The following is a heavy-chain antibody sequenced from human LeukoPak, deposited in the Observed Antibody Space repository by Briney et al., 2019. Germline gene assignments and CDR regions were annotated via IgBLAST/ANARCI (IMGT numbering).Heavy chain of an antibody. CDR3: ARDAPVGATS. V-gene: IGHV4-30-4*08. CDR1: GGSISSGDYY. Sequence: SETLSLTSTVSGGSISSGDYYWRWIRRPPGKGLEWIGYIYYSGSTYYNPSLKSRVTISVDTSKNQFSLKLSSVTAADTAVYYCARDAPVGATSWGQGTMVTVSS. CDR2: IYYSGST. D-gene: IGHD1-26*01. J-gene: IGHJ3*01.